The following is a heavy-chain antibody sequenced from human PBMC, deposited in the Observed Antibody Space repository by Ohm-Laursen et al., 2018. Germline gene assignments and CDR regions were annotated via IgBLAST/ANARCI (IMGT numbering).Heavy chain of an antibody. J-gene: IGHJ6*02. CDR1: GYTFTGYY. Sequence: ASVKVSCKASGYTFTGYYMHWVRQAPGQGLEWMGWINPNSGGTNYAQKFQGRVTMTRNTSISTAYMELSSLRSEDTAVYYCARDLRYCSSTSCQKGLYYYYGMDVWGQGTTVTVSS. V-gene: IGHV1-2*02. CDR2: INPNSGGT. D-gene: IGHD2-2*01. CDR3: ARDLRYCSSTSCQKGLYYYYGMDV.